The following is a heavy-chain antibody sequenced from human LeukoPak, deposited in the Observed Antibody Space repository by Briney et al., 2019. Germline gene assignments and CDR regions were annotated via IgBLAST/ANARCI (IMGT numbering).Heavy chain of an antibody. D-gene: IGHD2-15*01. CDR3: ASLKLRYCSGGSCHSPGRFDA. CDR2: MYYRGTT. Sequence: GSLRLSCAASGFTFSSYSMNWVRQPPGKGLEWIGTMYYRGTTYYKPSLKSRVTISVDTSKNQFSLKLSSVTAADTAVYYCASLKLRYCSGGSCHSPGRFDAWGQGIPVIVSS. J-gene: IGHJ5*02. V-gene: IGHV4-39*01. CDR1: GFTFSSYSMN.